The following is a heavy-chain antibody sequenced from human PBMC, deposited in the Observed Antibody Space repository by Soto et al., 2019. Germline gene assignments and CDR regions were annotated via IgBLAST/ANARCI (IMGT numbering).Heavy chain of an antibody. CDR2: IYYSGST. D-gene: IGHD3-9*01. J-gene: IGHJ4*02. CDR3: AGSYYDILTGYYYFDY. V-gene: IGHV4-39*01. Sequence: SETLSLTCTVSGGSISSSSYYWGWIRQPPGKGLEWIGSIYYSGSTYYNPSLKSRVTISVDTSKNQFSLKLSSVTAADTAVYYCAGSYYDILTGYYYFDYWGQGTLVTVSS. CDR1: GGSISSSSYY.